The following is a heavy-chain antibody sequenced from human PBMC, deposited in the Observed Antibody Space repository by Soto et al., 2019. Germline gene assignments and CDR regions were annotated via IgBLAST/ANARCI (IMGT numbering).Heavy chain of an antibody. J-gene: IGHJ4*02. D-gene: IGHD3-3*01. CDR3: ARQITILNPFEY. CDR1: GGTFSTYV. V-gene: IGHV1-69*12. Sequence: QVQLVQSGAEVKKPGSSVKVSCKASGGTFSTYVISWVRQAPGQGLEWMGGIIPIFGTANYAQKFQGRVTISADESTITAYMELSSLRSEDTAVYYCARQITILNPFEYWGQGTLVTVSS. CDR2: IIPIFGTA.